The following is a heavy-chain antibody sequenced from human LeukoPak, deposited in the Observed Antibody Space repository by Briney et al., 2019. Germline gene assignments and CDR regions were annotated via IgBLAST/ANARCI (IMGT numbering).Heavy chain of an antibody. Sequence: PGRSLRPSCAASGFTFSSYAMHWVRQAPGKGLEWVAVISYDGSNKYYADSVKGRFTISRDNSKNTLYLQMNSLRAEDTAVYYCAKDFLPNYYYYYYMDVWGKGTTVTVSS. J-gene: IGHJ6*03. V-gene: IGHV3-30*04. CDR2: ISYDGSNK. CDR3: AKDFLPNYYYYYYMDV. CDR1: GFTFSSYA.